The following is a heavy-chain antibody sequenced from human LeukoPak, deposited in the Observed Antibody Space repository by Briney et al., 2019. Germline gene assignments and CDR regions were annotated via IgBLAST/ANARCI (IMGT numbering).Heavy chain of an antibody. CDR3: ARDSRYYYDSRNYANVAFDM. J-gene: IGHJ3*02. D-gene: IGHD3-10*01. Sequence: QSGGSLTLSCAASGFTFSSYWMHWVRQGPGKGLVWVSRISSDGRTTSYADSVKGRFTISRHNAKNTLYLQMNSLRVEDTAVYYCARDSRYYYDSRNYANVAFDMWGQGTMVTVSS. V-gene: IGHV3-74*01. CDR2: ISSDGRTT. CDR1: GFTFSSYW.